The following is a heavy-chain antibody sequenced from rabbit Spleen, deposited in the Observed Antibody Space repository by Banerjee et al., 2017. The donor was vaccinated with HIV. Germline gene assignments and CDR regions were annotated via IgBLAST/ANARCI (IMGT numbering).Heavy chain of an antibody. CDR2: IYTGNGKN. Sequence: QSLEESGGDLVKPGASLTLTCTASGFSLSHSDWIYWVRQAPGKGLEWIGCIYTGNGKNYYASWAKGRFTISKTSSTTVTLQMTSLAAADTATYFCARDLAGVIGWNFGWWGQGTLVTVS. J-gene: IGHJ6*01. CDR1: GFSLSHSDW. D-gene: IGHD4-1*01. CDR3: ARDLAGVIGWNFGW. V-gene: IGHV1S40*01.